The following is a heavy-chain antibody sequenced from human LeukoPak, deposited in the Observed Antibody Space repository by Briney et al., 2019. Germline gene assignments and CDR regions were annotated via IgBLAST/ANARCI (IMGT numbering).Heavy chain of an antibody. Sequence: GSLRLFCAAPGFTLNNYSLDLVRQASGEGVEWVSYITISSSTIYYADSVKGRFTISRDNAKNSLYLQMNSLRDEDTAVYYCARDPSSGWYGAFDIWGQGTMVTVSS. J-gene: IGHJ3*02. CDR3: ARDPSSGWYGAFDI. CDR1: GFTLNNYS. D-gene: IGHD6-19*01. V-gene: IGHV3-48*02. CDR2: ITISSSTI.